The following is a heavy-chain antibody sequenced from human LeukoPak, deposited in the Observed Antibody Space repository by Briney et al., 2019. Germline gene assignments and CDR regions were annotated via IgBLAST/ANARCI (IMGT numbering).Heavy chain of an antibody. Sequence: GGSLRLSCAASGFTFDDYAMHWVRQAPGKGLEWVSGISWNGGSTGYADSVEGRFTISRDNAKNSQYLQMNSLRVEDTALYYCARAQTYGDSRLLLDYWGQGTLVTVSS. D-gene: IGHD2-21*02. CDR1: GFTFDDYA. V-gene: IGHV3-20*04. CDR3: ARAQTYGDSRLLLDY. J-gene: IGHJ4*02. CDR2: ISWNGGST.